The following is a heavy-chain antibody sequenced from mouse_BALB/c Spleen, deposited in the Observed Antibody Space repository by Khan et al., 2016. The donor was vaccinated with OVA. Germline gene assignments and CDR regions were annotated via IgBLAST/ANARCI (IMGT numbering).Heavy chain of an antibody. CDR1: GYSFTTYY. D-gene: IGHD2-2*01. CDR3: TRHGYVAWFTY. Sequence: EVQLQESGPELMKPGASVKISCKASGYSFTTYYIHWVLQSHGKSLDWIGYIDPFSGDTTYNQKFKGKATLTVDKSSSTAYIHLNNLTSEDSAVYYCTRHGYVAWFTYWCQGTLVTVSA. J-gene: IGHJ3*01. V-gene: IGHV1S135*01. CDR2: IDPFSGDT.